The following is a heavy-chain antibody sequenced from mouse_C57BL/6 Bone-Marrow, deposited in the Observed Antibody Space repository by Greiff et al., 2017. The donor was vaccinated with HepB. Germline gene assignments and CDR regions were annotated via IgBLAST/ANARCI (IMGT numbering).Heavy chain of an antibody. CDR2: ISNLAYSI. J-gene: IGHJ3*01. Sequence: EVQLVESGGGLVQPGGSLKLSCAASGFTFSDYGMAWVRQAPRKGPEWVAFISNLAYSIYYADTVTGRFTISRENAKNTLYLEMSSLRSEDTAMYYCARLGEGSSYGWFAYWGQGTLVTVSA. D-gene: IGHD1-1*01. CDR3: ARLGEGSSYGWFAY. CDR1: GFTFSDYG. V-gene: IGHV5-15*01.